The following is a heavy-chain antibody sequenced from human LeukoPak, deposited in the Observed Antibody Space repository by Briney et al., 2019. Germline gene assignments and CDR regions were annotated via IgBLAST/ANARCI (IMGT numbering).Heavy chain of an antibody. V-gene: IGHV4-59*08. Sequence: SETLSLTCTVSGDSISSYYWSWIRQPPGKGLEWIGYIYYSGGTDYNPSLKSRVTISVDTSKNQFSLKLRSVTAADTAVYYCARAGAGNEYVGLFDYWGQGTLVTVSS. J-gene: IGHJ4*02. CDR2: IYYSGGT. CDR1: GDSISSYY. CDR3: ARAGAGNEYVGLFDY. D-gene: IGHD3-16*01.